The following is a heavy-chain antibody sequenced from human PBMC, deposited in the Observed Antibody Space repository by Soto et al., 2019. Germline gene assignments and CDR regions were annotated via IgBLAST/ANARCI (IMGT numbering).Heavy chain of an antibody. CDR1: GGSISSGGYY. CDR3: ARWYSSSWYFDY. D-gene: IGHD6-13*01. Sequence: QVQLQESGPGLVKPSQTLSLTCTVSGGSISSGGYYWSWIRQHRGKGLEWIGYIYYSGSTYYNPSLKSRVTISVDTSKNQFSLKLSSVTAADTAVYYCARWYSSSWYFDYWGQGTLVTVSS. V-gene: IGHV4-31*03. CDR2: IYYSGST. J-gene: IGHJ4*02.